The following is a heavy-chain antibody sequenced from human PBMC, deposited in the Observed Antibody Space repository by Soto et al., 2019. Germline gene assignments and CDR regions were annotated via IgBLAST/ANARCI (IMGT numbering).Heavy chain of an antibody. Sequence: LSLTCSVSGTSVSNYYWSWIRQPAGKGLEHIGRIYTSGSTSYNPSLKSRVTMSMDTSQTQIYLNLTSVTAADTAVYYCARGGIQLSYAFDYWGQGILVTVSS. V-gene: IGHV4-4*07. CDR2: IYTSGST. D-gene: IGHD5-18*01. J-gene: IGHJ4*02. CDR3: ARGGIQLSYAFDY. CDR1: GTSVSNYY.